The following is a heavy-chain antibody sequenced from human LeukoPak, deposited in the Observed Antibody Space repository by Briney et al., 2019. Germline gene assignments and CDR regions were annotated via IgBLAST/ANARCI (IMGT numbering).Heavy chain of an antibody. V-gene: IGHV1-18*01. CDR3: ARSSWFLEWLLAYYFDY. Sequence: ASVKVSCKASGYTFTSYGISWVRQAPGQGLEWMGWISAYNGNTNYAQKLQGRVTMTTDTSTSTAYMELRSLRSDDTAVYYCARSSWFLEWLLAYYFDYWGQGTLVTVSS. J-gene: IGHJ4*02. CDR1: GYTFTSYG. D-gene: IGHD3-3*01. CDR2: ISAYNGNT.